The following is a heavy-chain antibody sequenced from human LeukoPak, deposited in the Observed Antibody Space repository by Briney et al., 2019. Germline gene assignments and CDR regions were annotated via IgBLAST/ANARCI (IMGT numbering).Heavy chain of an antibody. Sequence: PGGSLRLSCAASGFTFSSYWMSWVRQAPGKGLEWVANIKQDGSEKYYVDSVKGRFTISRDNAKNSLYLQMNSLRAEDTAVYYCARGFTYCGGDCQNPPNWWRAFDIWGQGTMVTVSS. J-gene: IGHJ3*02. CDR2: IKQDGSEK. CDR3: ARGFTYCGGDCQNPPNWWRAFDI. D-gene: IGHD2-21*02. V-gene: IGHV3-7*01. CDR1: GFTFSSYW.